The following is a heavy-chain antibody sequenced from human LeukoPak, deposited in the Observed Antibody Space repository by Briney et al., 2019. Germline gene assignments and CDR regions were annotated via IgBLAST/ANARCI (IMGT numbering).Heavy chain of an antibody. D-gene: IGHD3-16*01. J-gene: IGHJ3*02. V-gene: IGHV3-21*01. Sequence: PGGSLRLSCAASGFTFSSYSMIWVRQAPGKGLEWVSSISSSSSYIFYADSLKGRFTISRDNAKNSLYLQVNSLRAEDTALYYCARDGPSSLGFDIWGQGTMVTVSS. CDR1: GFTFSSYS. CDR3: ARDGPSSLGFDI. CDR2: ISSSSSYI.